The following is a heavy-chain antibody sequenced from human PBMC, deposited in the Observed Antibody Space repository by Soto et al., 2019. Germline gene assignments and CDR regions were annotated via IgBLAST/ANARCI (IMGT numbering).Heavy chain of an antibody. V-gene: IGHV5-51*01. CDR2: IYPGDSDT. CDR1: GYSFTSYW. Sequence: GESLKISCKGSGYSFTSYWIGWVRQMPGKGLEWMGIIYPGDSDTRYSPSFQGQVTISADKSISTAYLQWSSLKASDTAMYYCASGRRGYGDSYYYYYGMDVWGQGTTVTVSS. J-gene: IGHJ6*02. D-gene: IGHD4-17*01. CDR3: ASGRRGYGDSYYYYYGMDV.